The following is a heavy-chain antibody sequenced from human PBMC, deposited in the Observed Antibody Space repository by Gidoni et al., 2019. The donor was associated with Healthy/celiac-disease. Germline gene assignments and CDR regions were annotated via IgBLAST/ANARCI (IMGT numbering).Heavy chain of an antibody. J-gene: IGHJ5*02. D-gene: IGHD6-19*01. Sequence: EVQLLESGGGLVQPGGSLRLSCTASGFTFSSYAMSWVRQAPGKGLEWVSAISGSGGSTYDADSVKGRFTISRDNSKNTLYLQMNSLRAEDTAVYYCAKGSVAGTLRDWFDPWGQGTLVTVSS. V-gene: IGHV3-23*01. CDR2: ISGSGGST. CDR3: AKGSVAGTLRDWFDP. CDR1: GFTFSSYA.